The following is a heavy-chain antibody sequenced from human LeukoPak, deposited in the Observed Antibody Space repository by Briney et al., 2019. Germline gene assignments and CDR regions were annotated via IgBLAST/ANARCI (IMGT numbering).Heavy chain of an antibody. CDR1: GGSISSGSYY. D-gene: IGHD6-6*01. CDR2: IYTSGST. J-gene: IGHJ1*01. CDR3: ARDNEGVAARHPPPFQH. Sequence: SETLSLTCTVSGGSISSGSYYWSWIRQPAGKGLEWIGRIYTSGSTNYNPSLKSRVTISVDTSKNQFSLKLSSVTAADTAVYYCARDNEGVAARHPPPFQHWGQGTLVTVSS. V-gene: IGHV4-61*02.